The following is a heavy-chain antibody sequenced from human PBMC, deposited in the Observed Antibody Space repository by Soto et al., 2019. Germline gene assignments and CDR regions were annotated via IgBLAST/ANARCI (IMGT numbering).Heavy chain of an antibody. CDR2: ISSNSAYI. CDR1: GFTFRSFT. D-gene: IGHD6-13*01. V-gene: IGHV3-21*01. J-gene: IGHJ5*02. Sequence: GGSLRLSCAASGFTFRSFTMNWVGQSPGKGLEWVSTISSNSAYIYYTDALRGRFTISRDNAKNSLHLQMNSLRAEDTAVYYCTRDASRDSSARGWFDPWGPGILVTVSS. CDR3: TRDASRDSSARGWFDP.